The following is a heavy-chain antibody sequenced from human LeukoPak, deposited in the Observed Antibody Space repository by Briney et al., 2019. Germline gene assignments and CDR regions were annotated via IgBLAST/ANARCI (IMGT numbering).Heavy chain of an antibody. CDR2: IWYDGSNK. J-gene: IGHJ4*02. CDR3: ARVGDFWSGEENYFDY. D-gene: IGHD3-3*01. CDR1: GFTFSSYG. Sequence: PGGSLRLSCAASGFTFSSYGMHWVRQAPGKGLEWVAVIWYDGSNKYYADSVKGRFTISRDNSKNTLYLQMNSLRAEDTAVYYCARVGDFWSGEENYFDYWGQGTLVTVSS. V-gene: IGHV3-33*08.